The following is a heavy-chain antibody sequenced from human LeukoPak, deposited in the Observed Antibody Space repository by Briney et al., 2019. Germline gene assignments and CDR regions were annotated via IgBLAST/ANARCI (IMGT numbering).Heavy chain of an antibody. CDR2: IYYSGST. J-gene: IGHJ4*02. CDR1: GGSISSYY. D-gene: IGHD3-22*01. V-gene: IGHV4-59*08. Sequence: SETLSLTCTVSGGSISSYYWSWIRQPPGKGLEWIGYIYYSGSTNYNPSLKSRVTISVDTSKNQFSLKLSSVTAADTAVYYCARTTYYYDSSTTGEFDYWGQGTLVTVSS. CDR3: ARTTYYYDSSTTGEFDY.